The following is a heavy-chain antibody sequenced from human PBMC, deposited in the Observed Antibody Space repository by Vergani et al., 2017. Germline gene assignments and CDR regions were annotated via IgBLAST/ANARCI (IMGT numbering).Heavy chain of an antibody. D-gene: IGHD5-18*01. CDR3: AREGDTTTYYYDYGMDV. V-gene: IGHV4-4*07. Sequence: QVQLQESGPGLVKPSETLSLTCTVSGGSISSYYWSWIRQPAGKGLEWIGRIYTSGSTNYNPSLKSRVTMSVDTSKNQFSLKLSSVTAADTAVYYCAREGDTTTYYYDYGMDVWGQGTTVTVSS. CDR2: IYTSGST. J-gene: IGHJ6*02. CDR1: GGSISSYY.